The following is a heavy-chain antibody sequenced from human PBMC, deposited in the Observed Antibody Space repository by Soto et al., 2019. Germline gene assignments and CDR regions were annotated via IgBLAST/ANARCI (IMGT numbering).Heavy chain of an antibody. J-gene: IGHJ4*02. CDR2: IDSDGSST. D-gene: IGHD1-1*01. CDR3: ARDYPGNGIDY. V-gene: IGHV3-74*01. CDR1: GFTFSSYW. Sequence: EVQLVESGGGLVQPGGSLRLSCAASGFTFSSYWMHWVRPAPGKGLVWVSHIDSDGSSTTYADSVKGRFTISRDNDKNTVYMQRNSLRAEDTAVYYCARDYPGNGIDYWGQGTLVTVSS.